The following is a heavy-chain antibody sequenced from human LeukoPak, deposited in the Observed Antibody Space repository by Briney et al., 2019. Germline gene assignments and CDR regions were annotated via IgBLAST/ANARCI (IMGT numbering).Heavy chain of an antibody. CDR3: AKALSKLVLGMDV. CDR1: GFTFSSYG. J-gene: IGHJ6*02. CDR2: ISYEGSNK. D-gene: IGHD6-6*01. V-gene: IGHV3-30*18. Sequence: GRSLRLSCAASGFTFSSYGMHWVRQAPGKGLEWVAVISYEGSNKYYADSVKGRFTISRDNSKNTLYLQMNSLRAEDTAVYYCAKALSKLVLGMDVWGQGTTVTVSS.